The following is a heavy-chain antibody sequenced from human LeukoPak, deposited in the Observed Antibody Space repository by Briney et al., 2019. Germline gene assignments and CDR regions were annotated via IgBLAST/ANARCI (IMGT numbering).Heavy chain of an antibody. Sequence: ASVKVSCKTSGYPFSTYEINWVRQAAGQGLEWMGWVHPNSGNTAYAQKFLGRVTMTRDTSISTAYMELSGLRSDDTAVYFCTRGPRNDPWGQGTLVTVSS. CDR1: GYPFSTYE. CDR3: TRGPRNDP. J-gene: IGHJ5*02. CDR2: VHPNSGNT. V-gene: IGHV1-8*01. D-gene: IGHD1-14*01.